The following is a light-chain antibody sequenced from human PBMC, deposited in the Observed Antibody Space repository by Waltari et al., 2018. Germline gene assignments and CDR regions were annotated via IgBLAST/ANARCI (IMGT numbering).Light chain of an antibody. Sequence: EIVVTQSPATLSVSPGERATLYCRASQSIGDNLAWYQQKPGKAPKLLIFSASARLPGIPVRFSGSGSGTQFTLTISSLQSEDFAVYYCQQCYDWPPYTFGQGTKLEI. J-gene: IGKJ2*01. CDR1: QSIGDN. CDR3: QQCYDWPPYT. CDR2: SAS. V-gene: IGKV3-15*01.